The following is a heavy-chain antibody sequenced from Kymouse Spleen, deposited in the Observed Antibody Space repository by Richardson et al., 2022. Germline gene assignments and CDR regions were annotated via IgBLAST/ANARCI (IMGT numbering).Heavy chain of an antibody. V-gene: IGHV3-33*01. D-gene: IGHD6-13*01. Sequence: QVQLVESGGGVVQPGRSLRLSCAASGFTFSSYGMHWVRQAPGKGLEWVAVIWYDGSNKYYADSVKGRFTISRDNSKNTLYLQMNSLRAEDTAVYYCAGAVAAAHYYYGMDVWGQGTTVTVSS. CDR1: GFTFSSYG. J-gene: IGHJ6*02. CDR2: IWYDGSNK. CDR3: AGAVAAAHYYYGMDV.